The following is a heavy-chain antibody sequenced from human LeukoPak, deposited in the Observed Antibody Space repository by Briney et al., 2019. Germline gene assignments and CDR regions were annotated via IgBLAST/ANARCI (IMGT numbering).Heavy chain of an antibody. D-gene: IGHD1-26*01. Sequence: SETLSLTCTVSGGSISSSSYYWGWIRQPPGKGLEWIGSIYYSRSTYYNPSLKSRVTISVDTSKNQFSLKLSSVTAADTAVYYCARQDSGSYYWFDPWGQGTLVTVSS. J-gene: IGHJ5*02. CDR2: IYYSRST. V-gene: IGHV4-39*01. CDR3: ARQDSGSYYWFDP. CDR1: GGSISSSSYY.